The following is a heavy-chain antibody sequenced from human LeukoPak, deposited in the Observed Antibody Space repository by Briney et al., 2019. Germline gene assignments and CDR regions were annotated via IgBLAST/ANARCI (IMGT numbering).Heavy chain of an antibody. D-gene: IGHD3-22*01. V-gene: IGHV3-48*04. CDR1: GFTFSSYA. CDR3: ARDERPYYYDSSGAFDI. Sequence: PGGSLRLSCAASGFTFSSYAMSWVRQAPGKGLEWVSYISSSSSTIYYADSVKGRFTISRDNAKNSLYLQMNSLRAEDTAVYYCARDERPYYYDSSGAFDIWGQGTMVTVSS. CDR2: ISSSSSTI. J-gene: IGHJ3*02.